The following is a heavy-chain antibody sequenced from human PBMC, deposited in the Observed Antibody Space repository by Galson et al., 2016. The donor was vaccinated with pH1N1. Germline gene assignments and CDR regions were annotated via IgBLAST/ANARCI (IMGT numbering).Heavy chain of an antibody. D-gene: IGHD4-17*01. V-gene: IGHV2-70*11. CDR3: ARFNYGGYSYYFDY. Sequence: PALVKPTQTLTLTCTFSGFSLSTSGMCGSWIRQPPGKALEWLARSDWDDDQYYSTSLKTRPAISRDTSKNQVVLTMTNIDPVDTATYYCARFNYGGYSYYFDYWGQGTLVTVSS. CDR2: SDWDDDQ. CDR1: GFSLSTSGMC. J-gene: IGHJ4*02.